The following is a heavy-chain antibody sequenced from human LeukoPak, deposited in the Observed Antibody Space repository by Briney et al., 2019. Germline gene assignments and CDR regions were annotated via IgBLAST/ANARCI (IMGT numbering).Heavy chain of an antibody. CDR1: GYTFTGYY. Sequence: ASVKVSCKASGYTFTGYYMHWVRQAPGQGLEWMGWINPNSGGTNYAQKFQGRVTMTRDTSISTVYMELSRLRSDDTAVYYCARGGSTSYRRGRWFDPWGQGTLVTVSS. V-gene: IGHV1-2*02. CDR2: INPNSGGT. D-gene: IGHD2-2*01. CDR3: ARGGSTSYRRGRWFDP. J-gene: IGHJ5*02.